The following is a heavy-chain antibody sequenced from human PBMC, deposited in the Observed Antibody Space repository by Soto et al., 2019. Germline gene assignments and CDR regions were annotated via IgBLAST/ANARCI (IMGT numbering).Heavy chain of an antibody. CDR2: ISSSSSYI. Sequence: PGGSLRLSCAASGFTFSNYSMNWVRQAPGKGLEWVSSISSSSSYIYYADSVKGRFTISRDNAKNSLYLQMNSLRAEDTAVYYCAREVAVAGTGIDYWGQGTLVTVSS. CDR3: AREVAVAGTGIDY. D-gene: IGHD6-19*01. J-gene: IGHJ4*02. CDR1: GFTFSNYS. V-gene: IGHV3-21*01.